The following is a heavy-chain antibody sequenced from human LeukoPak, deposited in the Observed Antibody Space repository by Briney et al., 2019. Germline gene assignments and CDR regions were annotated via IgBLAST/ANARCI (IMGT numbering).Heavy chain of an antibody. J-gene: IGHJ3*02. Sequence: ASVKVSCKVSGYTLTELSMHWVRQAPGKGLEWMGGFDPEDGETIYAQKFQGRVTMIEDTSTDTAYMELSSLRSEDTAVYYCATRLAQSIVVVTKGAFDIWGQGTMVTVSS. CDR2: FDPEDGET. V-gene: IGHV1-24*01. CDR3: ATRLAQSIVVVTKGAFDI. CDR1: GYTLTELS. D-gene: IGHD3-22*01.